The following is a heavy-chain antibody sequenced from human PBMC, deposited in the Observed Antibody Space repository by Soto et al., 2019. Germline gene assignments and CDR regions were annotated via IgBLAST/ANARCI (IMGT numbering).Heavy chain of an antibody. CDR2: ISYDGSNK. CDR1: GFTFSSYG. CDR3: AKGSRGLAARILIDY. J-gene: IGHJ4*02. Sequence: PGGSLRLSCAASGFTFSSYGMHWVRQAPGKGLEWVAVISYDGSNKYYADSVKGRFTISRDNSKNTLYLQMNSLRAEDTAVYYCAKGSRGLAARILIDYWGQGTLVTVSS. D-gene: IGHD3-10*01. V-gene: IGHV3-30*18.